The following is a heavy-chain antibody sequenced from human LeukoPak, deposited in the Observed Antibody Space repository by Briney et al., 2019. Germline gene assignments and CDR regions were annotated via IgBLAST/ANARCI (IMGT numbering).Heavy chain of an antibody. CDR2: INSDGSST. CDR1: GFTFSSYW. V-gene: IGHV3-74*01. Sequence: GSLRLSCAASGFTFSSYWMHWVRQAPGTGLVWVSRINSDGSSTSYADSVKGRFTISRDNAKNTLYLQMNSLRAEDTAVYYCARDPILTGYYSYFDYWGQGTLVTVSS. D-gene: IGHD3-9*01. CDR3: ARDPILTGYYSYFDY. J-gene: IGHJ4*02.